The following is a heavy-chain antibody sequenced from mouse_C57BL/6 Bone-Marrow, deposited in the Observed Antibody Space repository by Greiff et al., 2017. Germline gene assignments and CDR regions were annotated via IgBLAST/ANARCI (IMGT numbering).Heavy chain of an antibody. D-gene: IGHD1-1*01. Sequence: EVHLVESGPGLVKPSQFLSLTCSVTGYSITSGYYWNWIRQFPGNKLEWMGYISYDGSNNYNPSLKNRISITRDTSKNQFFLKLKSVTTEDTATYYCAKNYGSSPAWFAYWGQGTLVTVSA. CDR2: ISYDGSN. CDR3: AKNYGSSPAWFAY. CDR1: GYSITSGYY. V-gene: IGHV3-6*01. J-gene: IGHJ3*01.